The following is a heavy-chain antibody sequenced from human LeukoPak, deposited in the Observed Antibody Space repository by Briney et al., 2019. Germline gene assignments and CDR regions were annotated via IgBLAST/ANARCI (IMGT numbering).Heavy chain of an antibody. CDR2: IKQDGSEK. Sequence: PGGSLRLSCAASGFTFSSYWMSWVRQAPGKGLEGVANIKQDGSEKYYVDSVKGRFTISRDNAKNSLYLQMNSLRAEDTAVYYCARDRPYYYYYYGMDVWGKGTTVTVSS. CDR3: ARDRPYYYYYYGMDV. V-gene: IGHV3-7*03. CDR1: GFTFSSYW. J-gene: IGHJ6*04.